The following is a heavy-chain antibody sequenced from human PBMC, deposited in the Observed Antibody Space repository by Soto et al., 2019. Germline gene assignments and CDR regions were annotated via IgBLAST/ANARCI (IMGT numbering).Heavy chain of an antibody. Sequence: SETLSLTCTVSGGSISSYYWSWIRQPPGKGLEWIGYIYYSGSTNYNPSLKSRVTISVDTSKNQFSLKLSSVTAADTAVYYCARLGVIGANAFDIWGQGTMVTVSS. CDR3: ARLGVIGANAFDI. CDR2: IYYSGST. V-gene: IGHV4-59*08. D-gene: IGHD3-10*01. CDR1: GGSISSYY. J-gene: IGHJ3*02.